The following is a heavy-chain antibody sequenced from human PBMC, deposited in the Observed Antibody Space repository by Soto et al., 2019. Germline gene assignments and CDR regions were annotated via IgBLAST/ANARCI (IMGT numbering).Heavy chain of an antibody. V-gene: IGHV1-8*01. D-gene: IGHD3-10*01. CDR1: GYTFTSYD. CDR3: ARAPFRGAARRSQRPNWFDP. Sequence: QVQLVQSGAEVKKPGASVKVSCKASGYTFTSYDINWVRQATGQGLEWMGWMNPNSGNTGYAQKFQGRVTMTRNTSISTAYMELSSLRSEDTAVYYCARAPFRGAARRSQRPNWFDPWGQGTLVTVSS. CDR2: MNPNSGNT. J-gene: IGHJ5*02.